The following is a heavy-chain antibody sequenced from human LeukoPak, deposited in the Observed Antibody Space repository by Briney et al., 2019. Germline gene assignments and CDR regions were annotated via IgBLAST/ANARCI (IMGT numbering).Heavy chain of an antibody. J-gene: IGHJ5*02. Sequence: ASVKVPCKASGYTFTGYYMHWVRQAPGQGLEWMGWINPNSGGTNYAQKFQGWVTMTRDTSISTAYMELSRLRSDDTAVYYCARAHSHGLGWFDPWGQGTLVTVSS. V-gene: IGHV1-2*04. CDR2: INPNSGGT. CDR1: GYTFTGYY. CDR3: ARAHSHGLGWFDP. D-gene: IGHD5-18*01.